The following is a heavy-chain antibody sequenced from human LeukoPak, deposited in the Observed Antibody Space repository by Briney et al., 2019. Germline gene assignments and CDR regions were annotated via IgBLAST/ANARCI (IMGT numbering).Heavy chain of an antibody. CDR1: GYTLTELS. CDR2: FDPEDGET. D-gene: IGHD2-8*01. CDR3: ATGRIMVYAYDFDY. V-gene: IGHV1-24*01. Sequence: ASVKVSCKVSGYTLTELSMHWVRQAPGKGLEWMGGFDPEDGETIYAQKFQGRVTMTEDTSTDTAYMELGSLRSEDTAVYYCATGRIMVYAYDFDYWGQGTLVTVSS. J-gene: IGHJ4*02.